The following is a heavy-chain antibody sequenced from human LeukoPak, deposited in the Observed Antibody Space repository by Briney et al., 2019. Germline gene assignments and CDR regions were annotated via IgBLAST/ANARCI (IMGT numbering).Heavy chain of an antibody. V-gene: IGHV3-53*01. D-gene: IGHD4-17*01. CDR3: ARDHRYGDYYGMDV. CDR2: IYSGGST. CDR1: GFTVSSNY. J-gene: IGHJ6*02. Sequence: GGSLRLSCAASGFTVSSNYMRWVRQAPGKGLEWVSVIYSGGSTYYADSVKGRFTISRDNSKNTLYLQMNSLRAEDTAVYYCARDHRYGDYYGMDVWGQGTTVTVSS.